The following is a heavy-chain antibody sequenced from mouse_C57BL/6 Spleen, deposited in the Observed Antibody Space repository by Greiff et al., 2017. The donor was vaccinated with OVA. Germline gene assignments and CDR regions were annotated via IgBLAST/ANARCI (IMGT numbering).Heavy chain of an antibody. D-gene: IGHD1-1*01. CDR2: IDPETGGT. J-gene: IGHJ2*01. CDR1: GYTFTDYE. V-gene: IGHV1-15*01. CDR3: TRLGPVTTGVAVDY. Sequence: QVQLQQSGAELVRPGASVTLSCKASGYTFTDYEMHWVKQTPVHGLEWIGAIDPETGGTAYNQKFKGKAILTADKSSSTAYMELRSLTSEDSAVYYCTRLGPVTTGVAVDYWGQGTTLTVSS.